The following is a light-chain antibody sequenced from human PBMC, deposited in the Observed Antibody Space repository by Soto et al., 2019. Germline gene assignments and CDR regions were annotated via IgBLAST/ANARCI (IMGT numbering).Light chain of an antibody. Sequence: EIVLTQSPGTLSLPPGERATLSCRASQSVSSSYLAWYQQKPGQAPRLLIYGASRRATGIPDRFSGSGSGTDFILTISRLEPEDFAVYYCQHYDNSPPSVTFGPGTKVDIK. CDR1: QSVSSSY. CDR2: GAS. V-gene: IGKV3-20*01. J-gene: IGKJ3*01. CDR3: QHYDNSPPSVT.